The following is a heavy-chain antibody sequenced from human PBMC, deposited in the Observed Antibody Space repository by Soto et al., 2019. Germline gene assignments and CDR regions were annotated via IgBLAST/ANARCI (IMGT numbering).Heavy chain of an antibody. D-gene: IGHD2-21*02. Sequence: EVQLVESGGGLVKAGGSLRLSCAASGFTFSNAWMNWVRQAPGKGLEWVGRIKSKVVGGTIDDAAPGKGRITISRDDSANTLYLQMKGLSTEVTCVYFCTTCGGVCYFNYWGQRTLGTGSA. V-gene: IGHV3-15*01. J-gene: IGHJ4*02. CDR1: GFTFSNAW. CDR3: TTCGGVCYFNY. CDR2: IKSKVVGGTI.